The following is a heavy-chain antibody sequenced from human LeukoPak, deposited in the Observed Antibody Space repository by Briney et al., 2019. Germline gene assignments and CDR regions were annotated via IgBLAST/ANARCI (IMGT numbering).Heavy chain of an antibody. D-gene: IGHD6-19*01. CDR3: ARGATAVADAEYFQH. CDR2: ISSSGSTI. Sequence: GGSLRLSCAASGFTFSSYEMNWVRQAPGKGLDWVSYISSSGSTIYYADSVKGRFTISRDNAKNSLYLQMNSLRAEDTAVYYCARGATAVADAEYFQHWGQGTLVTVSS. CDR1: GFTFSSYE. V-gene: IGHV3-48*03. J-gene: IGHJ1*01.